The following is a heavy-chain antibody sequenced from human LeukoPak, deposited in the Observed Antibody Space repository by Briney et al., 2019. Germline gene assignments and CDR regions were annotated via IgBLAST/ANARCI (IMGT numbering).Heavy chain of an antibody. J-gene: IGHJ4*02. V-gene: IGHV1-18*01. CDR2: MKTYNGDT. CDR1: GYTFTSYG. Sequence: EASVKVSCKASGYTFTSYGISWVRQAPGQGLEWMGWMKTYNGDTNYAQKFQGRVTMTTDTSTTTAYMELRSLRSDDTAVYYCAREYSSSWDQFDYWGQGTLVTVSS. CDR3: AREYSSSWDQFDY. D-gene: IGHD6-13*01.